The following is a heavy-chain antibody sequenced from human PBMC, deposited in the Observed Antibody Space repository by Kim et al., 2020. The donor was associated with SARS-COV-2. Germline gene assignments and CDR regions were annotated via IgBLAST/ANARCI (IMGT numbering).Heavy chain of an antibody. CDR3: AGRPNSGMDV. J-gene: IGHJ6*02. CDR2: IHPGGAGT. Sequence: GGSLRLSCAASGFTFSNYAMSWVRQAPGKGLEWVSAIHPGGAGTYYADSVKGRFTISRDNSKNTLYLQMNSLRAEDTAVYYCAGRPNSGMDVWGQGTTVT. CDR1: GFTFSNYA. V-gene: IGHV3-23*01. D-gene: IGHD1-26*01.